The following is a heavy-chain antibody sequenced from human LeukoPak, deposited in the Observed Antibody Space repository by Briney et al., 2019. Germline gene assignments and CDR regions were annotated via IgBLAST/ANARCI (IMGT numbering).Heavy chain of an antibody. CDR1: GYTFTSYG. J-gene: IGHJ4*02. V-gene: IGHV1-18*01. D-gene: IGHD6-25*01. CDR3: VRDRAGPFDY. CDR2: ISVYNGNT. Sequence: ASVKVSCKASGYTFTSYGISWVRQAPGQGLEWMGWISVYNGNTNYAQKFQGRVTLTTDTSTSTAYMEVRSLRSDDTAVYYCVRDRAGPFDYWGQGTLVTVSS.